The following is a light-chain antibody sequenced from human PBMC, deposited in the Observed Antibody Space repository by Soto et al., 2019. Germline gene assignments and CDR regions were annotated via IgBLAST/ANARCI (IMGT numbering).Light chain of an antibody. J-gene: IGKJ2*01. CDR3: QHFHTLYT. CDR2: DAS. Sequence: DIHMTQSPSSLSASIGDRVAITCQASPDISNYLNWYQQKAGKAPKLLVYDASKLETGVPSRFSGSGSGTDFTFTISSLQHEDIATYYCQHFHTLYTFGQGTKLEIK. CDR1: PDISNY. V-gene: IGKV1-33*01.